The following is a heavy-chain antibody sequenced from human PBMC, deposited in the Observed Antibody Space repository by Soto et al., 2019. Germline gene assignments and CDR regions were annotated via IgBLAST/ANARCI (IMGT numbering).Heavy chain of an antibody. CDR2: TYFRSKWYN. D-gene: IGHD5-12*01. V-gene: IGHV6-1*01. J-gene: IGHJ5*02. CDR1: GDSVTSNTGS. Sequence: TLSLTCAISGDSVTSNTGSWNWIRQSPSRGLEWMGRTYFRSKWYNDYAVSVKSRIIINPDTSNNPFSLQLNSVTPEDTAVYFCAKGDNLGPKTGYAFDPWGQGIMVTVSS. CDR3: AKGDNLGPKTGYAFDP.